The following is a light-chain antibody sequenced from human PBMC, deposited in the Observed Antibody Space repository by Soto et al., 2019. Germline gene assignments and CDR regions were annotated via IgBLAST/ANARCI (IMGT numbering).Light chain of an antibody. J-gene: IGLJ1*01. CDR2: EVT. V-gene: IGLV2-8*01. CDR3: SSYAGSNNPYV. Sequence: QSALTQPPSASGSPRQSVTISCTGTSGDIGGYDYVSWYQQHPGKAPKLMIYEVTKRPLGVPDRFSGSKSGNTASLTVSGLQAEDEADYYCSSYAGSNNPYVFGTGTKVTVL. CDR1: SGDIGGYDY.